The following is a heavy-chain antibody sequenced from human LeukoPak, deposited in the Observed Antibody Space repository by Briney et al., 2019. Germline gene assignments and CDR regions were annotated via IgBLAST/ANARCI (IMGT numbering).Heavy chain of an antibody. CDR3: AKDLGYYGSITYFDY. V-gene: IGHV3-23*01. CDR1: GFTFSSYA. J-gene: IGHJ4*02. CDR2: ISGSGGST. Sequence: GGSLRLSCAASGFTFSSYAMSWVRQAPGEGREWVSAISGSGGSTYYADSVKGRFTISRDNSKNTLYLQMNSLRAEDTAVYYCAKDLGYYGSITYFDYWGQGTLVTVSS. D-gene: IGHD3-10*01.